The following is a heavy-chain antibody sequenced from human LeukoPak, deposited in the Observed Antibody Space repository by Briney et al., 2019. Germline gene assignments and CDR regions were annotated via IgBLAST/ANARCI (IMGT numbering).Heavy chain of an antibody. J-gene: IGHJ4*02. CDR1: GFPFNTYA. CDR2: INGRSTRI. V-gene: IGHV3-23*01. Sequence: GGSLRLSCVASGFPFNTYAMIWVRQAPGKGPEWVSVINGRSTRIYYAESVKGRFTISRDNSKNTLYLQMNFLRAGDTAVYYCAKVPLKWELLSNFDYWGQGTLVTVSS. D-gene: IGHD1-26*01. CDR3: AKVPLKWELLSNFDY.